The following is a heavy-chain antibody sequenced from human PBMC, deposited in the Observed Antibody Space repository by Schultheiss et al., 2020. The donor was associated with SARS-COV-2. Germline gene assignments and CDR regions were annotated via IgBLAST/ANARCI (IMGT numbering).Heavy chain of an antibody. J-gene: IGHJ3*02. Sequence: SETLSLTCTVSGDSIDNYYWTWIRQPPGKGLEWIGYIYNSGSTIYNPSLESRVTISVDTSKNQLSLQLSSVTAADTAVYYCASSPLRGGGSGSYWDAFDIWGQGTMVTVSS. CDR2: IYNSGST. CDR3: ASSPLRGGGSGSYWDAFDI. CDR1: GDSIDNYY. D-gene: IGHD1-26*01. V-gene: IGHV4-59*01.